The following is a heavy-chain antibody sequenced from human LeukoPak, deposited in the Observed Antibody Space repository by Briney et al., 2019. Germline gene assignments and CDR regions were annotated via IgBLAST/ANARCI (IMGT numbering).Heavy chain of an antibody. J-gene: IGHJ6*04. CDR3: ARDTSCSSTSCPPPPYYYYGMDV. Sequence: SGGSLRLSCAASGFTFSSYEMNWVRQAPGKGLEWVSYISSSGSTIYYADSVKGRFTISRDNAKNSLYLQMNSLRAEDTAVYYCARDTSCSSTSCPPPPYYYYGMDVWGKGTTATVSS. CDR1: GFTFSSYE. V-gene: IGHV3-48*03. CDR2: ISSSGSTI. D-gene: IGHD2-2*01.